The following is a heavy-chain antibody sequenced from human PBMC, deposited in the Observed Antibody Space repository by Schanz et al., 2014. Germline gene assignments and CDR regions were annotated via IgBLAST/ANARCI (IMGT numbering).Heavy chain of an antibody. J-gene: IGHJ4*02. CDR3: AKNQYDDVDLSSFYFDF. V-gene: IGHV3-23*04. CDR2: ISGSGAST. CDR1: TSIFNHAW. Sequence: EVQLVESGGGLVKPGGSLRLSCAASTSIFNHAWMSWVRQAPGKGLEWVSGISGSGASTYYADSVKGRFTISRDNSNKTVDLQMNSLRPEDTAIYYCAKNQYDDVDLSSFYFDFWGQGTLXTVSS. D-gene: IGHD3-10*02.